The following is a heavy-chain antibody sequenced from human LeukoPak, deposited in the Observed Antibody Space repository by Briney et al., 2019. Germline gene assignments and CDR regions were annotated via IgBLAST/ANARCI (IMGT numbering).Heavy chain of an antibody. CDR3: AKGTMVRWDV. Sequence: GGSLRLSCAASGFTFSSYAMSWVRQAPGKGLEWVSIISDSGGSTYNADSVKGRFTISRDNSKNTLYLQINSLRAEDTAVYYCAKGTMVRWDVWGQGTTVTVSS. D-gene: IGHD3-10*01. CDR1: GFTFSSYA. J-gene: IGHJ6*02. CDR2: ISDSGGST. V-gene: IGHV3-23*01.